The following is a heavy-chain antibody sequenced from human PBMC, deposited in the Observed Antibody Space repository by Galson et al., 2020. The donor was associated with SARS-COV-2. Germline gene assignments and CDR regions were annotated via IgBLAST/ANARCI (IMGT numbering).Heavy chain of an antibody. CDR1: GFTFSSYG. CDR2: IWYDGSNK. V-gene: IGHV3-33*01. J-gene: IGHJ4*02. Sequence: GGSLRLSCAASGFTFSSYGMHWVRQAPGKGLEWVAVIWYDGSNKYYADSVKGRFTISRDNSKNTLYLQMNSLRAEDTAVYYCARASRGYSGYAHPHRFDYWGQGTLVTVSS. CDR3: ARASRGYSGYAHPHRFDY. D-gene: IGHD5-12*01.